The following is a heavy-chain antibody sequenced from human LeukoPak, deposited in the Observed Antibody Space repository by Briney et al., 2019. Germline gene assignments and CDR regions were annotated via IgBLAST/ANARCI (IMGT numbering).Heavy chain of an antibody. CDR1: GFTFSSDS. V-gene: IGHV3-23*01. Sequence: GGSLRLSCAASGFTFSSDSMTWVRQPPGKGLEWVSTISGSGVSTLYADPAKGRFTISRDNSKNTLYLRMNSLSAEDTAVYYCAKDSFSTEWGQGTLVTVSS. CDR2: ISGSGVST. D-gene: IGHD2-2*01. CDR3: AKDSFSTE. J-gene: IGHJ4*02.